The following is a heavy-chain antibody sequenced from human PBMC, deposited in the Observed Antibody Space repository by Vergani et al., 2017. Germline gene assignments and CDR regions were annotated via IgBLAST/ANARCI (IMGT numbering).Heavy chain of an antibody. CDR2: IGTAGDT. V-gene: IGHV3-13*01. CDR1: GFTFSSYD. CDR3: AREQAYIAAAGPMYRYYYYYMDV. Sequence: EVQLVESGGGLVQPGGSLRLSCAASGFTFSSYDMHWVRQATGKGLEWVSAIGTAGDTYYPGSVKGRFTISRENAKNSLYLQMNSLRAEDTAVYYCAREQAYIAAAGPMYRYYYYYMDVWGKGTTVTVSS. J-gene: IGHJ6*03. D-gene: IGHD6-13*01.